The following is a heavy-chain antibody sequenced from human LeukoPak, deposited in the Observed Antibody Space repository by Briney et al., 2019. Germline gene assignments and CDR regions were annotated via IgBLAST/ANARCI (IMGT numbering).Heavy chain of an antibody. CDR3: ANQGGSLTEVGYYMDV. J-gene: IGHJ6*03. Sequence: PGGSLRLSCATSGFTFSTYGMHWVRQAPGKGLEWVAFIRSDGTSKYYTDSVKGRFTISRDNSKNTLYLQMNSLRAEDTAVYYCANQGGSLTEVGYYMDVWGKGTTVTVSS. CDR1: GFTFSTYG. CDR2: IRSDGTSK. V-gene: IGHV3-30*02. D-gene: IGHD1-26*01.